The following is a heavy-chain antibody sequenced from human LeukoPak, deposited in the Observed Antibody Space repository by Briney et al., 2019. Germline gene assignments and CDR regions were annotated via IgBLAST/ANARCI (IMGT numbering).Heavy chain of an antibody. D-gene: IGHD3-10*01. J-gene: IGHJ4*02. CDR1: GYTFTSYD. Sequence: ASVKVSSKASGYTFTSYDINWVRQATGQGLGWMGWMNPKSGNTGYAQKFQGRVTMTRNTSISTAYMELSSLRSEDTAVYYCARGGVRGVGEAHYWGQGTLVTVSS. V-gene: IGHV1-8*01. CDR2: MNPKSGNT. CDR3: ARGGVRGVGEAHY.